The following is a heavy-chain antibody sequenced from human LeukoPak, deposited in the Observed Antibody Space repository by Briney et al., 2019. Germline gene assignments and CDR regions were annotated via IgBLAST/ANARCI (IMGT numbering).Heavy chain of an antibody. J-gene: IGHJ3*02. CDR2: IWFDGTNE. CDR1: GFTFSSYG. CDR3: VRDRDHNDFWSGYWPDAFDT. V-gene: IGHV3-33*01. D-gene: IGHD3-3*01. Sequence: GRSLRLSCAASGFTFSSYGMHWVRQAPGKGLEWVAVIWFDGTNEYYLESERGRFIISRDNSRNTLYLQMNRLRAEDTAVYYCVRDRDHNDFWSGYWPDAFDTWGQGTEVFVSS.